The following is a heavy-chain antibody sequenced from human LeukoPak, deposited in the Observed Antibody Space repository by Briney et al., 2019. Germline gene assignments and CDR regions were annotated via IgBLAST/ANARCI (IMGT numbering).Heavy chain of an antibody. CDR2: ISYDGSNK. V-gene: IGHV3-30*18. Sequence: GGSLRLSCAASGFTFSSYGMHWVRQAPGKGLEWVAVISYDGSNKYYADSVKGRFTISRDNSKNTLCLQMNSLRAEDTAVYYCAKDQGGSYLPLNFDYWGQGTLVTVSS. CDR3: AKDQGGSYLPLNFDY. D-gene: IGHD1-26*01. CDR1: GFTFSSYG. J-gene: IGHJ4*02.